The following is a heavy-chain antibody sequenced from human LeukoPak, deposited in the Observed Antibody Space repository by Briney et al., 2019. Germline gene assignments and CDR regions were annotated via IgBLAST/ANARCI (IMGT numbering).Heavy chain of an antibody. Sequence: GASVKVSCKASGGTFSSYAISWVRQAPGQGLEWMGGIIPIFGTANYAQKFQGRVTITRDTSASTAYMELSSLRSEDTAVYYCARDIRQNYDFWSGYSNYWGQGTLVTVSS. CDR3: ARDIRQNYDFWSGYSNY. J-gene: IGHJ4*02. CDR1: GGTFSSYA. D-gene: IGHD3-3*01. V-gene: IGHV1-69*05. CDR2: IIPIFGTA.